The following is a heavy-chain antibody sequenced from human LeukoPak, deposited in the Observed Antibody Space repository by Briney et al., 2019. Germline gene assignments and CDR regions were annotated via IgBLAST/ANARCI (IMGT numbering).Heavy chain of an antibody. Sequence: PGGSLRLSCAASGFTFSSYAMSWVRQAPGKGLEWVSSISSSSSYIYYADSVKGRFTISRDNAENSLYLQMNSLRAEDTAVYYCARYSSSSDWGQGTLVTVSS. J-gene: IGHJ4*02. CDR3: ARYSSSSD. D-gene: IGHD6-6*01. CDR2: ISSSSSYI. V-gene: IGHV3-21*01. CDR1: GFTFSSYA.